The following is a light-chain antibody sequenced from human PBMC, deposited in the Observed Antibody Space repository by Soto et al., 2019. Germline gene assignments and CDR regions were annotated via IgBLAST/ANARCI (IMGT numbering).Light chain of an antibody. J-gene: IGKJ4*01. CDR2: KAS. CDR1: QGSNNW. Sequence: QVTQNPTTLSASVGDRVTITCRASQGSNNWLAWYQQKPGKAPKLLIYKASTLESGVPSRFSGSGSGTEFTLTISSLQPEDFAPYYSQQYAIYLWTFGEGSKLDIK. V-gene: IGKV1-5*03. CDR3: QQYAIYLWT.